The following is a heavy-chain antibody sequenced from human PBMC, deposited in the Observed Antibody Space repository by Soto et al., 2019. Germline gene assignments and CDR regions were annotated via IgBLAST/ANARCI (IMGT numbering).Heavy chain of an antibody. J-gene: IGHJ5*02. Sequence: EVQLLESGGGLVQPGGSMRLSCAASGFTFSSYAMSWVRQAPGKGLEWISAISGSGGSTYYADSVKGRFTISRDNSKNTLDLPMNSLRAEDTAVYYCAKDGFMTAAGTSANWFDPWCQGTLVTVAS. CDR3: AKDGFMTAAGTSANWFDP. V-gene: IGHV3-23*01. CDR2: ISGSGGST. D-gene: IGHD6-13*01. CDR1: GFTFSSYA.